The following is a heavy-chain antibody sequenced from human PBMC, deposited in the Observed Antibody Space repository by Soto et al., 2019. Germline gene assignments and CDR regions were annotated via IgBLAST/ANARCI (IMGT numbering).Heavy chain of an antibody. CDR1: GITFSSYA. V-gene: IGHV3-23*01. J-gene: IGHJ4*02. CDR2: ISGSGGST. Sequence: LRLSCAASGITFSSYAMIWVRQAPGKGLEWVSAISGSGGSTYYADSVKGRFTISRDNSKNTLYLQMNSLRAEDTAVYYCAKGAQLWFLGGYYFDYWGQGTLVTVSS. D-gene: IGHD5-18*01. CDR3: AKGAQLWFLGGYYFDY.